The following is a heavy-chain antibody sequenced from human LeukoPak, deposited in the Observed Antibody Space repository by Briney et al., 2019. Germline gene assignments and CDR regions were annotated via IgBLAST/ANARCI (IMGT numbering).Heavy chain of an antibody. J-gene: IGHJ6*02. CDR3: ARGTPSSSGWLYYGMDV. Sequence: PGRSLRLSCAASGFTFSSYATHWVRQAPGKGLEWVAVISYDGSNKYYADSVKGRFTISRDNSKNTLYLQMNSLRAEDTAVYYCARGTPSSSGWLYYGMDVWGQGTTVTVSS. CDR1: GFTFSSYA. CDR2: ISYDGSNK. V-gene: IGHV3-30-3*01. D-gene: IGHD6-19*01.